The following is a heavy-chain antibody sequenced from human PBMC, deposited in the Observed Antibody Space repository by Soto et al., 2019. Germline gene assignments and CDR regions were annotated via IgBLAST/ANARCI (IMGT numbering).Heavy chain of an antibody. CDR3: ARGASGYYDSSGYYSPYYFDY. Sequence: SETLSLTCAVSGGSIISGDYYWSWIRQPPGKGLEWIGYIYYSGDTSYNPSLKSRVTISIDTSKNQFSLKLSSVTAADTAVYYCARGASGYYDSSGYYSPYYFDYWGQGTLVTVSS. V-gene: IGHV4-30-4*08. J-gene: IGHJ4*02. CDR2: IYYSGDT. CDR1: GGSIISGDYY. D-gene: IGHD3-22*01.